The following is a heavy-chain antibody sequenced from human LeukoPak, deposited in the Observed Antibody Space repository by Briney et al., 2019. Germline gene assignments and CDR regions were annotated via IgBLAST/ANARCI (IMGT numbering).Heavy chain of an antibody. J-gene: IGHJ3*01. CDR1: GDSVSSTGYY. Sequence: RTSETLSLTCTVSGDSVSSTGYYWGWIRQPPGKGLEWIGTIYYSGSTYYNPSLKSRVTMSEDTSRNQFSLRLSSVNAADTAVYYCAQAGARYYHSSGLYAFDVWGKGPMVTVSS. CDR3: AQAGARYYHSSGLYAFDV. CDR2: IYYSGST. V-gene: IGHV4-39*01. D-gene: IGHD3-22*01.